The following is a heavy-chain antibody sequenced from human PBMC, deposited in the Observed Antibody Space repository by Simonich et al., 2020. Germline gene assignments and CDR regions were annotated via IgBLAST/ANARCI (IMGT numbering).Heavy chain of an antibody. CDR1: GYTFTGNY. J-gene: IGHJ4*02. V-gene: IGHV1-2*06. D-gene: IGHD7-27*01. CDR3: ASGWDWGFSHMSDY. Sequence: QVQLVQSGAEVKKPGASVKVSCKASGYTFTGNYMHWVRQAPGQGLEWRGRNNPKSGGTNYAQKFQCRVTMTRDTSISTAYMELSRLRSDDTAVYYCASGWDWGFSHMSDYWGQGTLVTVSS. CDR2: NNPKSGGT.